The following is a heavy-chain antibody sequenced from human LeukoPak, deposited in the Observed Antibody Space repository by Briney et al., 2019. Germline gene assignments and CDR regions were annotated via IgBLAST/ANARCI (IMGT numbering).Heavy chain of an antibody. CDR1: GLTLSSYG. J-gene: IGHJ4*02. D-gene: IGHD2-8*01. V-gene: IGHV3-30*02. CDR3: AKVKVVVYSTFDY. Sequence: GGSLRLSCSASGLTLSSYGMHWVRQAPGKGLERVAFIRYDGSNKYYADSVKGRFTISRDNSKNTLYLQMNSLRAEDTAVYYCAKVKVVVYSTFDYWGQGTLVTVSP. CDR2: IRYDGSNK.